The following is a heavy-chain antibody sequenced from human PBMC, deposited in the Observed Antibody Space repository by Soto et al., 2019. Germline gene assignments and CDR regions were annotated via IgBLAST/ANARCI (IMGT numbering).Heavy chain of an antibody. J-gene: IGHJ5*02. CDR2: IYYSGST. CDR3: ARMVASWLDP. D-gene: IGHD2-15*01. V-gene: IGHV4-59*01. Sequence: SETLSLTCTVSGGSISSYYWSWIRQPPGKGLEWIGYIYYSGSTNYNPPLKSRVTISVDTSKNQFSLKLSSVTAADTAVYYCARMVASWLDPWGQGTLVTVSS. CDR1: GGSISSYY.